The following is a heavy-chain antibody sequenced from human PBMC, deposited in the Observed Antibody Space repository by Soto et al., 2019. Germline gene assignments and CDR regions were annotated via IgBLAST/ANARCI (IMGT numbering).Heavy chain of an antibody. V-gene: IGHV4-34*01. J-gene: IGHJ4*02. CDR1: GGSFSESH. D-gene: IGHD1-26*01. CDR3: AKGALYSWELLAY. Sequence: QVQLERWGAGLLKPLETLSLTCAVYGGSFSESHWSWVRQPPGKGLEWIGEIDHSGSTNYNQSLKSRVTISVDTSLNQFSLKLNSVTAADTAVYYCAKGALYSWELLAYWGQGTLVTVSS. CDR2: IDHSGST.